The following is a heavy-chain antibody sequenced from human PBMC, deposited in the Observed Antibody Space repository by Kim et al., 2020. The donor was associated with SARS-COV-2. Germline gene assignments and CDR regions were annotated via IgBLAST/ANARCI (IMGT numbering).Heavy chain of an antibody. J-gene: IGHJ3*02. V-gene: IGHV1-46*01. D-gene: IGHD1-26*01. CDR1: GYTFTSYY. CDR3: ARETIVGATNDAFDI. CDR2: INPSGGST. Sequence: ASVNVSCKASGYTFTSYYMHWVRQAPGQGLEWMGIINPSGGSTSYAQKFQGRVTMTRDTSTSTVYMELSSLRSEDTAVYYCARETIVGATNDAFDIWGQGTMVTVSS.